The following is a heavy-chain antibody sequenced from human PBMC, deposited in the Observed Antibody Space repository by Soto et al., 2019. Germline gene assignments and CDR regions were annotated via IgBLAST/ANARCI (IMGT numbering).Heavy chain of an antibody. Sequence: PSETLSLPCAVSGDSIIGIYHWAWIRQSPGRGLEWIASIYHTGTTYYNPTLKSRVTISVDTSKSQFSRNLSSVTAADTAVYYCARRGARGFGELFGYYYYGMDVWGQGTTVTVSS. CDR2: IYHTGTT. J-gene: IGHJ6*02. D-gene: IGHD3-10*01. CDR3: ARRGARGFGELFGYYYYGMDV. CDR1: GDSIIGIYH. V-gene: IGHV4-38-2*01.